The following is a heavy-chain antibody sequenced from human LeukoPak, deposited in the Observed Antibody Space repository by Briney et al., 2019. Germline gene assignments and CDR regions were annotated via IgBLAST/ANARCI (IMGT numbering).Heavy chain of an antibody. J-gene: IGHJ6*04. CDR2: IIPIFGTA. Sequence: ASVKVSCKASGGTFSSYAISWVRQAPGQGLEWMGGIIPIFGTANYAQKFQGRVTITADESTSTAYMELSSLGSEDTAVYYCAREVCSGGSCYLFSNYYYGMDVWGKGTTVTVSS. D-gene: IGHD2-15*01. CDR1: GGTFSSYA. V-gene: IGHV1-69*13. CDR3: AREVCSGGSCYLFSNYYYGMDV.